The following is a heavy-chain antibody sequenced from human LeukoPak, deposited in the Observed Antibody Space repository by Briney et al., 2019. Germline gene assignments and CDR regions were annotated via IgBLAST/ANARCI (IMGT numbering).Heavy chain of an antibody. CDR1: GGTFSSYA. J-gene: IGHJ4*02. CDR3: ARVSWITGTTAY. V-gene: IGHV1-69*05. CDR2: IIPIFGTA. D-gene: IGHD1-7*01. Sequence: SVKVSCKASGGTFSSYAISWVRQAPGQGLEWMGGIIPIFGTANYAQKFQGRVTITTDESTSTAYMELSSLRSEGTAVYYCARVSWITGTTAYWGQGTLVTVSS.